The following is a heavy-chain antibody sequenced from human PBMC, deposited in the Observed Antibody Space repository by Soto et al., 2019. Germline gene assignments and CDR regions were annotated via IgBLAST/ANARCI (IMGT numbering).Heavy chain of an antibody. J-gene: IGHJ4*02. D-gene: IGHD3-22*01. Sequence: QVQLQESGPGLVRPSGALSVTCAVSGDSISRSHWWSWVRQSPGKGLEWIGEISHSGITNYNPSLKSRVTISGDKSKNQLSLKLTSVTAADTAVYYCARVGYDRSGFDHWGQGTLVSVSS. CDR3: ARVGYDRSGFDH. CDR2: ISHSGIT. CDR1: GDSISRSHW. V-gene: IGHV4-4*02.